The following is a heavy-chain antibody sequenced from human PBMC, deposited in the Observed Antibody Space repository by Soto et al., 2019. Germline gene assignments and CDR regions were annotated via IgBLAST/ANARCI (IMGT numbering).Heavy chain of an antibody. V-gene: IGHV3-30-3*01. CDR1: GFTFSSFA. CDR2: ISDDGSNK. D-gene: IGHD3-9*01. CDR3: ARGNGLLSAFDI. Sequence: QVHLVESGGGVVQPGRSLRLSCAASGFTFSSFAVYWVRQAPGKGLEWVAVISDDGSNKYYADSVRGRFTISRDNSKSTRYLQMNSLRAEDTAVYYCARGNGLLSAFDIWGQGTMVTVS. J-gene: IGHJ3*02.